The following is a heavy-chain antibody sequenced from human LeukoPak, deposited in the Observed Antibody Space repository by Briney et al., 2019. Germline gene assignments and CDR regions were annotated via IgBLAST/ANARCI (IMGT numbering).Heavy chain of an antibody. CDR1: GFTFSSYG. CDR3: AKDRDGAFDI. CDR2: ISYDGSNK. V-gene: IGHV3-30*18. Sequence: PGGSLRLSCAASGFTFSSYGMHWVRQAPGKGLEWVAVISYDGSNKYYADSVKGRFTISRDNSKNTLYLQMNSLRAEDTAVYYCAKDRDGAFDIWGQGTVVTVSS. D-gene: IGHD3-10*01. J-gene: IGHJ3*02.